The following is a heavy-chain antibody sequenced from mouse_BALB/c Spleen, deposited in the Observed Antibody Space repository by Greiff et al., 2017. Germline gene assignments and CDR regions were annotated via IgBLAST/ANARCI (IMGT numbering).Heavy chain of an antibody. CDR3: VRDLGWEGYFDV. J-gene: IGHJ1*01. D-gene: IGHD4-1*01. CDR1: GFTFNTYA. CDR2: IRSKSNNYAT. V-gene: IGHV10-3*03. Sequence: EVKLVESGGGLVQPKGSLKLSCAASGFTFNTYAMHWVCQAPGKGLEWVARIRSKSNNYATYYADSVKDRFTISRDDSQSMLYLQMNNLKTEDTAMYYCVRDLGWEGYFDVWGAGTTVTVSS.